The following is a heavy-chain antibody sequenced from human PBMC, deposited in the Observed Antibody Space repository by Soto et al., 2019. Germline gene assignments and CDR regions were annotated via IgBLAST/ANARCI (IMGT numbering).Heavy chain of an antibody. D-gene: IGHD3-10*01. J-gene: IGHJ3*02. CDR2: VYFTGRT. Sequence: SETLSLTCTLSGDSITSTSFYWGWIRQPPGEGLEWLGSVYFTGRTSYNPSLKSRVTISIDTSKNQFSLRLSSVTATDAAIYYCAYYSVDRDVFDIWGQGNMVT. V-gene: IGHV4-39*01. CDR3: AYYSVDRDVFDI. CDR1: GDSITSTSFY.